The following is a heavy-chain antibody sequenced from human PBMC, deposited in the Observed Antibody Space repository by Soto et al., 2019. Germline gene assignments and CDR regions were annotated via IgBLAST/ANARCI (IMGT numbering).Heavy chain of an antibody. D-gene: IGHD3-3*01. CDR1: GGSINSYF. J-gene: IGHJ6*02. CDR3: ARLLELKSNDFLSGSLVAMDV. Sequence: SETLSLTCTVSGGSINSYFWTWIRQPPGKGLEWIGYMYYTGSTTYNPSLKSRVIISVDTSKNQFSLKLNSVTAADTAVYYCARLLELKSNDFLSGSLVAMDVRGQGTTVTVSS. V-gene: IGHV4-59*01. CDR2: MYYTGST.